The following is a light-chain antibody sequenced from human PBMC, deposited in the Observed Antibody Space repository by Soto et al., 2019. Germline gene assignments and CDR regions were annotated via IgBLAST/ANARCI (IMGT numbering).Light chain of an antibody. V-gene: IGKV1-27*01. CDR3: QKFNTSPLT. J-gene: IGKJ5*01. CDR2: SAS. CDR1: QILSVY. Sequence: DIQMTQSPSSLSASVGGRVTITCRASQILSVYLAWYQQKPGKVPKLLIYSASTLQSGVPSRFSGSGSGTDFTLTISSLQPEDVATYFCQKFNTSPLTFGQGTRLEIK.